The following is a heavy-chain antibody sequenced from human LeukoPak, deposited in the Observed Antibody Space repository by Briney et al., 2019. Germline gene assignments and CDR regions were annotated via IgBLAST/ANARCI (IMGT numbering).Heavy chain of an antibody. CDR2: ISSSGSTI. J-gene: IGHJ4*02. D-gene: IGHD3-3*01. CDR3: AGIRFNTYYFDY. Sequence: GXTFSXYYMSWIRQAPGKGLEWVSYISSSGSTIYYADSVKGRFTISRDNAKNSLYLQMNSLRAEDTAVYYCAGIRFNTYYFDYWGQGTLVTVSS. V-gene: IGHV3-11*01. CDR1: GXTFSXYY.